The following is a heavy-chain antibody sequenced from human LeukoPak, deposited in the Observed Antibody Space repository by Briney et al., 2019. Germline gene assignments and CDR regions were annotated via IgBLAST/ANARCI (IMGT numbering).Heavy chain of an antibody. D-gene: IGHD5-12*01. CDR2: IIPIFGTA. J-gene: IGHJ4*02. Sequence: SVKVSCKASGGTFSSYAISWVRQAPGQGLEWMGGIIPIFGTANYAQKFQGRVTITADRSTSTAYMELGSLRSEDTAVYYCASRSPYSGYDLFDYWGQGTLVTVSS. V-gene: IGHV1-69*06. CDR3: ASRSPYSGYDLFDY. CDR1: GGTFSSYA.